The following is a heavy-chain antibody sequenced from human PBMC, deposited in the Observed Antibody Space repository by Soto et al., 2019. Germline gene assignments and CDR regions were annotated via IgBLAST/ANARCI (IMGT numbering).Heavy chain of an antibody. V-gene: IGHV4-59*01. D-gene: IGHD6-13*01. Sequence: PSETLSLTCTVSGGSISSYYWSWIRQPPGKGLEWIGYIYSSGRTNYNPSLKSRVTISIDTSKKQLSLKLSSVTAADTAVYYCARDSRTAGQLVPHYYYGMDVWGQGTTVTVSS. J-gene: IGHJ6*02. CDR3: ARDSRTAGQLVPHYYYGMDV. CDR2: IYSSGRT. CDR1: GGSISSYY.